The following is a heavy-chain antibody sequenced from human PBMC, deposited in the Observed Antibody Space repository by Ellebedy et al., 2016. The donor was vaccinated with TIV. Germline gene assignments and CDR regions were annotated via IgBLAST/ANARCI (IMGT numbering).Heavy chain of an antibody. D-gene: IGHD3-10*01. CDR3: ARSTVRGKYYFDY. CDR2: INPSGGGT. Sequence: AASVKVSCKASGYTFTSYYMHWVRQAPGLGLEWMGIINPSGGGTSYAQKFQGRITVTRDTSTSTLYMELSSLRSADTAVYYCARSTVRGKYYFDYWGQGTLVTVSS. V-gene: IGHV1-46*01. CDR1: GYTFTSYY. J-gene: IGHJ4*02.